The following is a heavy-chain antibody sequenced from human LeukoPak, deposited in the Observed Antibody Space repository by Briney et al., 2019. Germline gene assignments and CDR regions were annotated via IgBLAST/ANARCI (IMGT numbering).Heavy chain of an antibody. Sequence: SETLSLTCSVSGDSISSYHWNWIRQPPGKGLEWMGSVYYSGSTQFTPSLKSRVTMSVDTSKNQFSLRLSSVTAADTAVYYCARANRASGSFYDQLDPWGQGTLVTVSS. CDR1: GDSISSYH. J-gene: IGHJ5*02. D-gene: IGHD3-10*01. CDR3: ARANRASGSFYDQLDP. V-gene: IGHV4-59*01. CDR2: VYYSGST.